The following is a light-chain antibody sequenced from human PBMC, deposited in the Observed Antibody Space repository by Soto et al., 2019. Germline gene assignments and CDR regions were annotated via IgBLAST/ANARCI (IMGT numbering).Light chain of an antibody. V-gene: IGKV1-39*01. CDR1: QPISDY. Sequence: DIQMTQSPSSLSAFVGDRVTITCRTSQPISDYLNWYQQKPGRAPKLLIHSASALPSGVPSRFSGSGSGTEFTLTMSGLQPEDFATYYCQQGHSTPYTFGQGTKVDIK. J-gene: IGKJ2*01. CDR3: QQGHSTPYT. CDR2: SAS.